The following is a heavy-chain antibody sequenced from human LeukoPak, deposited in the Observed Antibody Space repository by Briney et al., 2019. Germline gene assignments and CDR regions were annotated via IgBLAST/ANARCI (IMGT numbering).Heavy chain of an antibody. CDR2: INPNSGAT. J-gene: IGHJ4*02. D-gene: IGHD6-19*01. CDR3: ARGEVDSSGWDCFHF. V-gene: IGHV1-2*02. CDR1: GYTFTGYY. Sequence: ASVKVPCTASGYTFTGYYMHWVRRAPGQGLEWIGWINPNSGATNYPQKFQGRVTMTGDTSISTAYMELSSLRSDDTAVYYCARGEVDSSGWDCFHFWGQGTLVTVSS.